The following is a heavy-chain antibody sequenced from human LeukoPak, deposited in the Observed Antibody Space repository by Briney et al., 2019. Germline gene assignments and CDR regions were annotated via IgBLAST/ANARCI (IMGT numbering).Heavy chain of an antibody. CDR1: GGTFSTHA. CDR2: INTNAGNP. V-gene: IGHV7-4-1*02. J-gene: IGHJ4*02. Sequence: ASVKVSCKASGGTFSTHAIAWVRQAPGQGLEWMGWINTNAGNPAYAQGFTGRFVFSLDTSVSTAYLQISSLEADDTAVYYCARAYQPLGGLSFPDYWGQGTLVTVSS. CDR3: ARAYQPLGGLSFPDY. D-gene: IGHD3-16*02.